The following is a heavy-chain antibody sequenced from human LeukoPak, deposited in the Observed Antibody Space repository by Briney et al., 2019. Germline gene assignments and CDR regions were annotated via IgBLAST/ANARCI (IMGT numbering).Heavy chain of an antibody. J-gene: IGHJ4*02. CDR3: AKDDREPSDY. CDR1: GFTLSSYG. CDR2: ISYDGSNK. Sequence: GGSLRLSCAASGFTLSSYGVHWVRQAPGKGLEWVAVISYDGSNKYYADSVKGRFTISKDNSKNTLYLQMNSLRAEDTAVYYCAKDDREPSDYWGQGTLVTVSS. V-gene: IGHV3-30*18. D-gene: IGHD1-26*01.